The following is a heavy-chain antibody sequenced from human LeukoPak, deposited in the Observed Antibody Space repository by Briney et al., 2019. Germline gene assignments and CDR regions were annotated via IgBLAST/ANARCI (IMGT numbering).Heavy chain of an antibody. J-gene: IGHJ4*02. D-gene: IGHD2-2*01. V-gene: IGHV1-18*01. Sequence: ASVKVSCKASGYTFTSYGISWVRRAPGQGLEWMGWIGAYNGNTNYAQKLQGRVTMTTDTSTSTAYMELRSLRSDDTAVYYCARLCCSSTSCYLDYWGQGTLVTVSS. CDR3: ARLCCSSTSCYLDY. CDR1: GYTFTSYG. CDR2: IGAYNGNT.